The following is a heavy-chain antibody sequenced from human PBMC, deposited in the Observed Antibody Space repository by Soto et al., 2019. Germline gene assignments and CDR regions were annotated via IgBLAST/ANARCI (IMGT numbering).Heavy chain of an antibody. Sequence: GGSLRLSCAASGFTFSSYGMHWVRQAPGKGLEWVAVISYDGSNKYYADSVKGRFTISRDNSKNTLYLQMNSLRAEDTAVYYCAAIFYSGWAQDYWGQGTLVTVSS. J-gene: IGHJ4*02. CDR2: ISYDGSNK. D-gene: IGHD6-19*01. CDR3: AAIFYSGWAQDY. CDR1: GFTFSSYG. V-gene: IGHV3-30*03.